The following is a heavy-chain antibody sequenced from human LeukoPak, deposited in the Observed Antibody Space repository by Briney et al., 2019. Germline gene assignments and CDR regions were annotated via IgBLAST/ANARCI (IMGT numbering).Heavy chain of an antibody. CDR2: LSDRGSP. V-gene: IGHV4-39*02. Sequence: SETLSLTCSVSGDTVANSRFFWAWIRQPPGKGLEWIASLSDRGSPKYSPSFQSRVSIFTDTAKNQLSLNLESVTAADTAVYYCARDANYRDRSGYPSPFDFWGKGILVTVSS. CDR1: GDTVANSRFF. D-gene: IGHD6-19*01. CDR3: ARDANYRDRSGYPSPFDF. J-gene: IGHJ4*02.